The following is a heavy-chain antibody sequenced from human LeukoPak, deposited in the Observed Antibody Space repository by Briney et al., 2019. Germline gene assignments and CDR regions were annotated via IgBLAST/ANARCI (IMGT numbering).Heavy chain of an antibody. Sequence: ASVKVSCKASGYTFPSYFMHWVRLAPGQGLEWVGIINPTGGSTTYAQKFQGRVTMTRDTSTSTVYMELSSLRSDDTAVYYCARTAARRFDYWGQGTLVTVSS. CDR1: GYTFPSYF. V-gene: IGHV1-46*01. CDR2: INPTGGST. J-gene: IGHJ4*02. CDR3: ARTAARRFDY. D-gene: IGHD6-6*01.